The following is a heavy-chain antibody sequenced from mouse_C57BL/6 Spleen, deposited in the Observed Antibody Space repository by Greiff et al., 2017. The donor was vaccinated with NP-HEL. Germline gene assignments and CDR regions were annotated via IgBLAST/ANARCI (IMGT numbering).Heavy chain of an antibody. Sequence: EVKLVESGGGLVKPGGSLKLSCAASGFTFSSYAMSWVRQTPEKRLEWVATISDGGSYTYYPDNVKGRFTISRDNAKNNLYLQMSHLKSEDTAMYYCARENYGNYAMDYWGQGTSVTVSS. CDR2: ISDGGSYT. D-gene: IGHD2-1*01. CDR3: ARENYGNYAMDY. CDR1: GFTFSSYA. J-gene: IGHJ4*01. V-gene: IGHV5-4*01.